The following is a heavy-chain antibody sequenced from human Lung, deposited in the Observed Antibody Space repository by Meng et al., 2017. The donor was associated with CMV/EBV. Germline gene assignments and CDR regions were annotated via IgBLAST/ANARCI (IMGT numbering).Heavy chain of an antibody. CDR2: ISAYNGNT. V-gene: IGHV1-18*01. J-gene: IGHJ5*02. D-gene: IGHD6-19*01. CDR1: GYTFTSYG. Sequence: ASXXVSXKASGYTFTSYGISWVRQAPGQGLEWMGWISAYNGNTNYAQKIQGRVTMNTDTSTSTAYMELGSLRSDDTAVYYCARRRIAVAGFDAWCQGTLVTFSS. CDR3: ARRRIAVAGFDA.